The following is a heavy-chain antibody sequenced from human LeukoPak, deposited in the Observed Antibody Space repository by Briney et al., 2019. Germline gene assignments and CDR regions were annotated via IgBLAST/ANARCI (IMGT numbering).Heavy chain of an antibody. CDR1: GFTFSSYE. V-gene: IGHV3-48*03. CDR3: ARSSYYDILTGYSEEDAFDI. CDR2: ISSSGSTI. Sequence: GGSLRLSCAASGFTFSSYEMNWVRQAPGKGLEWVSYISSSGSTIYYADSVKGRFTISRDNAKNSLYLQMNSLRAEDTAVYYCARSSYYDILTGYSEEDAFDIWGQGTMVTVSS. D-gene: IGHD3-9*01. J-gene: IGHJ3*02.